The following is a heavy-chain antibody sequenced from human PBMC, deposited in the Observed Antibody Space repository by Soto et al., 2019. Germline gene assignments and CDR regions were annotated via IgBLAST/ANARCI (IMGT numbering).Heavy chain of an antibody. CDR1: GGSFSGYY. D-gene: IGHD3-9*01. Sequence: LSLTCAVYGGSFSGYYWSWIRQPPGKGLEWMGEINHSGSTNYNPSLKSQVTISVDTSKNQFSLKLSSVTAADTAVYYCARGALYYDILTGYYTVITNNWFDPWGQGTLVTVS. J-gene: IGHJ5*02. V-gene: IGHV4-34*01. CDR2: INHSGST. CDR3: ARGALYYDILTGYYTVITNNWFDP.